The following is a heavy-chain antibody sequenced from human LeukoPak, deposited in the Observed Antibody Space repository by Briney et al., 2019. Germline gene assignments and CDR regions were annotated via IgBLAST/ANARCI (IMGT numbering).Heavy chain of an antibody. CDR1: GGSFSGYY. D-gene: IGHD2-8*01. Sequence: TSETLSLTCAVYGGSFSGYYWSWIRQPPGKGLEWIGEINHSGSTNYNPSLKSRVTISVDTSKNQFSLKLSSVTAADTAVYYCARGLGYCTNGVCYTTADWFDPWGQGTLVTVSS. CDR3: ARGLGYCTNGVCYTTADWFDP. V-gene: IGHV4-34*01. CDR2: INHSGST. J-gene: IGHJ5*02.